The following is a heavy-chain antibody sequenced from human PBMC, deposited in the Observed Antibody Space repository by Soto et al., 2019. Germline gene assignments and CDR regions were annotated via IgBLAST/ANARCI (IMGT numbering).Heavy chain of an antibody. CDR2: IYYSGST. CDR3: ARWWSGSRQGFDP. V-gene: IGHV4-31*03. CDR1: GGSISSGDYY. Sequence: QVQLQESGPGLVKPSQTLSLTCTVSGGSISSGDYYWSWIRQHPGKGLEWIGYIYYSGSTYYNPSLTWRVTISVDTSKNQFSLKLSSVTAADTAVYYCARWWSGSRQGFDPWGQGTLVTVSS. D-gene: IGHD3-3*01. J-gene: IGHJ5*02.